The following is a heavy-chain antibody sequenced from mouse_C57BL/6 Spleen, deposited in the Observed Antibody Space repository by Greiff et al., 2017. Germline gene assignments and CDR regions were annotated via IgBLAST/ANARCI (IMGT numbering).Heavy chain of an antibody. D-gene: IGHD4-1*01. CDR2: IYPSDSET. CDR1: GYTFTSYW. J-gene: IGHJ2*01. CDR3: AREGLLTGPFDY. V-gene: IGHV1-61*01. Sequence: QVQLQQPGAELVRPGSSVKLSCKASGYTFTSYWMDWVKQRPGQGLEWIGNIYPSDSETHYNQKFKDKATLTVDKSSSTASMQLSSLTSEDSAVYYCAREGLLTGPFDYWGQGTTLTVSS.